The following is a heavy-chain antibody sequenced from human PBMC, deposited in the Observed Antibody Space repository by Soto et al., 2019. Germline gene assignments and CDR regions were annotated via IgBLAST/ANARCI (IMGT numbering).Heavy chain of an antibody. Sequence: EVQLVESGGGLVQPGGSLRLSCAASGFTFSDHYMDWVRQAPGKGLEWVGRTRNKANSYTTEYAASVKGRFTISRDDSKNSLYLQMNSLKTEDMAVYYCAYGGNYYYYGMDVWGQGTTVTVSS. D-gene: IGHD2-15*01. CDR1: GFTFSDHY. V-gene: IGHV3-72*01. CDR3: AYGGNYYYYGMDV. CDR2: TRNKANSYTT. J-gene: IGHJ6*02.